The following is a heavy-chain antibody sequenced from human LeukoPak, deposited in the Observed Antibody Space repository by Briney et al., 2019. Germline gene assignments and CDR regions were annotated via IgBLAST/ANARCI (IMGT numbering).Heavy chain of an antibody. V-gene: IGHV3-7*01. Sequence: PGGSLRLSCAASGVTFSDYWMTWVRQAPGKGLEWVANIKPDGSEKYYVDSVKGRFTISRDNAKNSLYLQMNSLRVEDTAVYYCESYSYWWSDLGYWGQGTLVTVSS. CDR1: GVTFSDYW. CDR3: ESYSYWWSDLGY. J-gene: IGHJ4*02. CDR2: IKPDGSEK. D-gene: IGHD2-8*02.